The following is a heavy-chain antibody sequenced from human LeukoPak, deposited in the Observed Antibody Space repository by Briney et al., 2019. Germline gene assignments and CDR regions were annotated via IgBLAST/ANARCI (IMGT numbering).Heavy chain of an antibody. J-gene: IGHJ4*02. CDR1: GFTFSSYS. CDR3: ARDGANRGIYFDY. CDR2: ISSSSSYI. D-gene: IGHD7-27*01. V-gene: IGHV3-21*04. Sequence: PGGSLRLSCAASGFTFSSYSMNWVRQAPGKGLEWVSSISSSSSYIYYADSVKGRFTISRDNAKNSLYLQMNSLRAGDTAVYYCARDGANRGIYFDYWGQGTLVTVSS.